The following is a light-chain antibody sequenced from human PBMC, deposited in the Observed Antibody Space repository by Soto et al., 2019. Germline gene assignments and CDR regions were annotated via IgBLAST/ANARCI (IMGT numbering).Light chain of an antibody. J-gene: IGLJ2*01. CDR2: RDS. V-gene: IGLV3-9*01. CDR3: QVWDSSTVV. CDR1: NIGSKN. Sequence: YELTQPLSVSVALGQTARITCGGNNIGSKNVHWYQQKPGQAPVLVIYRDSNRPSGIPERFSGSNSGNTATLTISRAQAGDEADYYCQVWDSSTVVFGGGTQLTVL.